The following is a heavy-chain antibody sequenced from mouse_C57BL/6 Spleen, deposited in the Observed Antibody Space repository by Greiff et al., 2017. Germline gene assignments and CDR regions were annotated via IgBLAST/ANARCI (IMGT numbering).Heavy chain of an antibody. CDR1: GFTFSSYA. D-gene: IGHD1-1*01. CDR2: ISDGGSYT. J-gene: IGHJ1*03. Sequence: EVQLQESGGGLVKPGGSLKLSCAASGFTFSSYAMSWVRQTPEKRLEWVATISDGGSYTYYPDNVKGRFTISRDNAKNNLYLQMSHLKSEDTAMYYCERDYYGSSYWYFDVWGTGTTVTVSS. V-gene: IGHV5-4*01. CDR3: ERDYYGSSYWYFDV.